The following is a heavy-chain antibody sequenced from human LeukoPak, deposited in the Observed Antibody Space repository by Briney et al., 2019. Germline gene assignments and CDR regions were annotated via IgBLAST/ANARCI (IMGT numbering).Heavy chain of an antibody. V-gene: IGHV1-2*02. CDR2: INPNSGGT. J-gene: IGHJ4*02. Sequence: ASVKVSCKASGYTFTGYYMHWVRQAPGQGLEWMGWINPNSGGTNYAQKFQGRVTMTRGTSISTAYMELSRLRSDDTAVYYCAREGGTLGHCSSTSCSALDYWGQGTLVTVSS. CDR1: GYTFTGYY. CDR3: AREGGTLGHCSSTSCSALDY. D-gene: IGHD2-2*01.